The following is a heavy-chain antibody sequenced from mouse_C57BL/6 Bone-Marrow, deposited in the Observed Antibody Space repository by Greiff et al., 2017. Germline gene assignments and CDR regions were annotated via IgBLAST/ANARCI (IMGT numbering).Heavy chain of an antibody. CDR1: GFTFSSYG. V-gene: IGHV5-6*01. CDR2: ISSGGSYT. J-gene: IGHJ3*01. CDR3: ARKDYCGSSAWFAY. D-gene: IGHD1-1*01. Sequence: EVQRVESGGDLVKPGGSLKLSCAASGFTFSSYGMSWVRQTPDKRLEWVATISSGGSYTYYPDSVKGRFTISRVNAKNTLYLQMSSLKSEDTAMYYCARKDYCGSSAWFAYWGQGTLVTVSA.